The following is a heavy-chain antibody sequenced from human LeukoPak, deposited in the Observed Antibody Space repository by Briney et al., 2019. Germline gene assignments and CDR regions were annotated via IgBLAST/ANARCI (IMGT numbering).Heavy chain of an antibody. CDR2: INHSGST. V-gene: IGHV4-34*01. Sequence: PSETLSLTCAVYGGSFSGYYWSWIRQPPGKGLEWIGEINHSGSTNYNPSLKSRVTISVDTSKNQFSLKLSSVTAAGTAVCYCARVGWIQLWAIDYWGQGTLVTVSS. CDR3: ARVGWIQLWAIDY. D-gene: IGHD5-18*01. J-gene: IGHJ4*02. CDR1: GGSFSGYY.